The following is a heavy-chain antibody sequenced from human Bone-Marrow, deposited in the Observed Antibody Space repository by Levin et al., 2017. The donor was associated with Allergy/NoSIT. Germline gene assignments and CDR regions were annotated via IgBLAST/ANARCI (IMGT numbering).Heavy chain of an antibody. CDR2: INPISGNT. CDR1: GYIFTGYF. D-gene: IGHD3-10*01. V-gene: IGHV1-2*06. CDR3: VRQPGRNPFDF. J-gene: IGHJ3*01. Sequence: GESLKISCKASGYIFTGYFIHWVRQAPGQGLEWVGRINPISGNTIYAQKFQDRVILTGDTSISTAYMELSRLKSDDTAMFYCVRQPGRNPFDFWGQGTMVSVSS.